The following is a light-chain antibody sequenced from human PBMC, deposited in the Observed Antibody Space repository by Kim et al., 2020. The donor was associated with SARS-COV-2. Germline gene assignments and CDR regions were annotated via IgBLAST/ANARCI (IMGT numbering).Light chain of an antibody. CDR2: LNSDGSH. J-gene: IGLJ3*02. CDR1: SGHSSYA. CDR3: QTWGTGIRV. V-gene: IGLV4-69*01. Sequence: QPVLTQSPSASASLGASVKLTCTLSSGHSSYAIAWHQQQPEKGPRYLMKLNSDGSHSKGDGIPDRFSGSSSGAGRYLTISSLQAEDEADYYCQTWGTGIRVFGRGTQLTVL.